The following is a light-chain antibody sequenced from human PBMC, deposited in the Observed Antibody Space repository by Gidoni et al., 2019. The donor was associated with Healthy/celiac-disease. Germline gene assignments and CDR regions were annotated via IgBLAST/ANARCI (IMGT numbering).Light chain of an antibody. CDR1: QSISSS. CDR3: QQSYSPPRT. Sequence: DIKMTQSPSSLSASVGDRVTITCRASQSISSSLHWYQQQPRKAPKLLIYAASSWQSGVPSRFSSSGSRTDFTLTISSRLPEDFATFYCQQSYSPPRTFGQGTKVEIK. CDR2: AAS. J-gene: IGKJ1*01. V-gene: IGKV1-39*01.